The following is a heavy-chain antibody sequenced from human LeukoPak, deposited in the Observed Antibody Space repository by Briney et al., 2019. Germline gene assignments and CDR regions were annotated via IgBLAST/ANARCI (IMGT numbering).Heavy chain of an antibody. CDR3: ARGDFWSGSRSSYYGMDV. Sequence: GASVKVSCKASGGTFSSYAISWVRQAPGQGLEWMGGIIPIFGTANYAQKFQGRITITADESTSTAYMELSSLRSEDTAVYYCARGDFWSGSRSSYYGMDVWGQGTTVTVSS. J-gene: IGHJ6*02. CDR1: GGTFSSYA. CDR2: IIPIFGTA. D-gene: IGHD3-3*01. V-gene: IGHV1-69*13.